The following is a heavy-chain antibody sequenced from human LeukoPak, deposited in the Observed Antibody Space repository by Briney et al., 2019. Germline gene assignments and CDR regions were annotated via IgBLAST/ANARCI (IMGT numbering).Heavy chain of an antibody. D-gene: IGHD2-2*01. CDR3: ARGGCSSTSCYLNYYYYYMDV. CDR2: ISAYNGNT. V-gene: IGHV1-18*01. Sequence: ASVKVSCKASGYTFTSYGISWVRQAPGQGLEWMGWISAYNGNTNYAQKFQGRVTMTRDTSISTAYMELSRLRSDDTAVYYCARGGCSSTSCYLNYYYYYMDVWGKGTTVTVSS. J-gene: IGHJ6*03. CDR1: GYTFTSYG.